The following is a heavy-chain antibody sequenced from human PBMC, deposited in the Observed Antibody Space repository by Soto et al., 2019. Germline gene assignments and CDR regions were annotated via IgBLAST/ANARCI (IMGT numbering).Heavy chain of an antibody. J-gene: IGHJ6*02. Sequence: ASVKVSCKASGYTFTDYYIHWVRQAPGQGLEWMGWTNPNSGGTNYAQKFQGWVTMTRDTSISTAYMELSRLRSDDTAVYYCARDKYYYDSSGYYTALMYGMDVWGQGTTVTVSS. CDR2: TNPNSGGT. CDR1: GYTFTDYY. CDR3: ARDKYYYDSSGYYTALMYGMDV. V-gene: IGHV1-2*04. D-gene: IGHD3-22*01.